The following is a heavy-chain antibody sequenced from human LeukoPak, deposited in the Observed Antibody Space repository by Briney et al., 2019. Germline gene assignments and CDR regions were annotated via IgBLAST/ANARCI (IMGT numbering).Heavy chain of an antibody. CDR2: MTTSGNTI. CDR1: GFTFSNAW. V-gene: IGHV3-48*02. J-gene: IGHJ4*02. D-gene: IGHD1-26*01. Sequence: PGGSLRLSCAASGFTFSNAWMSWVRQAPGKGLEWLSFMTTSGNTIFYAESVKERFTISRDNAKKTLYLQMNSLRDEDTAVYYCARVGGATAVTMYFEYWGQGTLVTVSS. CDR3: ARVGGATAVTMYFEY.